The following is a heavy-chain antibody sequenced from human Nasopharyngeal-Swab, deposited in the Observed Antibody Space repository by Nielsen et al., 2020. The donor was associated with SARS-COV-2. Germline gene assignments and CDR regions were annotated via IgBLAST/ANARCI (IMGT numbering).Heavy chain of an antibody. J-gene: IGHJ3*02. D-gene: IGHD3-10*01. CDR3: AKDTAYYPVVAFDI. Sequence: SLKISCAASGFTFDDYAMHWVRQAPGKGLEWVSGISWNSGSIGYADSVKGRFTISRDNAKNSLYLQMNSPRAEDTALYYCAKDTAYYPVVAFDIWGQGTMVTVSS. V-gene: IGHV3-9*01. CDR1: GFTFDDYA. CDR2: ISWNSGSI.